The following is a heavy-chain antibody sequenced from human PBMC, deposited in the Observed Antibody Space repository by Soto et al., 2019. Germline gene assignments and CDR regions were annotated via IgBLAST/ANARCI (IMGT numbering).Heavy chain of an antibody. CDR1: GGTFSSYA. D-gene: IGHD3-22*01. CDR2: IIPIFGTA. J-gene: IGHJ4*02. V-gene: IGHV1-69*13. Sequence: ASVKVSCKASGGTFSSYAISWVRQAPGQGLEWMGGIIPIFGTANYAQKFQGRVTITADESTSTAYMELSSLRSEDTAVYYCARAGYDDSSGWLAANFDYWGQGTLVTVSS. CDR3: ARAGYDDSSGWLAANFDY.